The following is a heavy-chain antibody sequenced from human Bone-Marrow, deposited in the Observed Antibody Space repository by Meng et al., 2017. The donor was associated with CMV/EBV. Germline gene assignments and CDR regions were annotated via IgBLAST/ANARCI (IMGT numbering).Heavy chain of an antibody. CDR3: ARDRIRRDGPREVDY. CDR2: SNAGNGNT. V-gene: IGHV1-3*02. Sequence: ASVKVSCKASGYTFTSYAMHWVRQAPGQRLEWMGWSNAGNGNTKYSQEFQGRATITRDTSASTAYMELSRLRSDDTAVYYCARDRIRRDGPREVDYWGQGTLVTVSS. J-gene: IGHJ4*02. CDR1: GYTFTSYA. D-gene: IGHD5-24*01.